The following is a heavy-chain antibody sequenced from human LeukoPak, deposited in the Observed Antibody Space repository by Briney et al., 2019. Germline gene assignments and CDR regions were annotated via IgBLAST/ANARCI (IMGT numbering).Heavy chain of an antibody. CDR3: ARSIAVFVYFFDY. J-gene: IGHJ4*02. Sequence: SETLSLTCAVYGGSFSGYYWSWIRQPPGKGPEWIGEINHSGSTNYNPSLKSRLTISVDTSKNQFSLKLSSVTAADTAVYYCARSIAVFVYFFDYWDQGTLVTVSS. CDR1: GGSFSGYY. V-gene: IGHV4-34*01. D-gene: IGHD1-14*01. CDR2: INHSGST.